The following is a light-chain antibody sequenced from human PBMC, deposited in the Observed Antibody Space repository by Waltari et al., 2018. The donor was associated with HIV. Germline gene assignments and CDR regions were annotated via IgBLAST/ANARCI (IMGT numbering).Light chain of an antibody. CDR3: QTWDTSTASYV. CDR2: QHN. V-gene: IGLV3-1*01. Sequence: SYEVSQPPSVTVYPGQTASLSCSGDQLAAKYVPSYQQKPGQSPVLVIFQHNKRPSGIPERFSGSKSGNTATLTIRGTQTMDDADYFCQTWDTSTASYVFGTGTTVTVL. CDR1: QLAAKY. J-gene: IGLJ1*01.